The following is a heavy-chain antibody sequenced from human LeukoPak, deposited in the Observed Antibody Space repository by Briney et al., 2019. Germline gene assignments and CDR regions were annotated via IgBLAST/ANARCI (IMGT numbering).Heavy chain of an antibody. D-gene: IGHD3-9*01. CDR1: GYSFTSYW. Sequence: GESLKISCKGSGYSFTSYWIGWVRQMPGKGLEWMGIIYPGDSDTRYSPSFQGRVTFSADKSISTAYLQWSSLKASDTAMYYCARHPLSYYDILTGYFTYYFDYWGQGTLVTVSS. CDR2: IYPGDSDT. J-gene: IGHJ4*02. CDR3: ARHPLSYYDILTGYFTYYFDY. V-gene: IGHV5-51*01.